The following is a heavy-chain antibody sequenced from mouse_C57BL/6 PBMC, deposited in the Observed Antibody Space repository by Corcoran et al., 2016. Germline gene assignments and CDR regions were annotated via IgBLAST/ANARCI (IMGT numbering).Heavy chain of an antibody. V-gene: IGHV1-19*01. D-gene: IGHD1-1*01. CDR3: ARGGSSYVEYFDY. Sequence: EVQLQQSGPVLVKPGASVKMSCKASGYTFTDYYMNWVKQSHGKSLEWIGVINPYNGGTSYNQKFKGKATFTVDKSSSTAYMELNSLTSEDSAVYYCARGGSSYVEYFDYWGQGTTLTVSS. CDR1: GYTFTDYY. CDR2: INPYNGGT. J-gene: IGHJ2*01.